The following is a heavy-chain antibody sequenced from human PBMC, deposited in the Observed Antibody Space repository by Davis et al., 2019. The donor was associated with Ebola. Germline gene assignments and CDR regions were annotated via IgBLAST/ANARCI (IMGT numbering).Heavy chain of an antibody. CDR3: AREGYRGGGFDY. V-gene: IGHV4-39*07. D-gene: IGHD2-21*01. Sequence: PSETLSLTCTVSGDSISSSDHYWGWIRQPPGKGLEWVGNFYYNLATHYSPSLKSRVTISVDTFKNQFSLRLNSVTAADTAIYYCAREGYRGGGFDYWGQGTLVPVSS. J-gene: IGHJ4*02. CDR1: GDSISSSDHY. CDR2: FYYNLAT.